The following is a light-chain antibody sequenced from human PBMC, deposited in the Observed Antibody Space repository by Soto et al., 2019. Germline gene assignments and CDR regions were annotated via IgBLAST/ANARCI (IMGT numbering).Light chain of an antibody. CDR1: QSISDW. Sequence: DIQMTQSPYTLSASVGDRVTITFRASQSISDWLAWYQQKPGKAPELLIFDASNLKSGVSSRFSGSGSGTEFTLTISRLQPDDVATYYCLQYSSHSWTFGQGTKV. J-gene: IGKJ1*01. CDR2: DAS. CDR3: LQYSSHSWT. V-gene: IGKV1-5*01.